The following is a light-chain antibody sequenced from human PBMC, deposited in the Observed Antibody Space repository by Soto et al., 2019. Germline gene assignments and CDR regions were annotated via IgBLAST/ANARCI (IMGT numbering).Light chain of an antibody. Sequence: QSALTQPASVSGSPGQSITISCTGTSSDVGGYNYVSWYQQHPGKAPKLMIYDVSDRSSGVYHRFSGYKAGNTASLTISGLQAEDEADYYCSSFTSSQPLVFGGGTKLTVL. CDR2: DVS. V-gene: IGLV2-14*01. CDR3: SSFTSSQPLV. J-gene: IGLJ2*01. CDR1: SSDVGGYNY.